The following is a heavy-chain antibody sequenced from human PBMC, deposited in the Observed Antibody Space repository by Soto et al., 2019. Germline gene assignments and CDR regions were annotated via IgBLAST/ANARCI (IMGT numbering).Heavy chain of an antibody. CDR3: ARGSRVAARPDFGY. D-gene: IGHD6-6*01. CDR2: INHSGST. Sequence: PSETLSLTCAVYGGSFSGYYWSWIRQPPGKGLEWIGEINHSGSTNYNPSLKSRVTISVDTSKNQFSLKLSSVTAADTAVYYCARGSRVAARPDFGYWGQGTQVTVSS. J-gene: IGHJ4*02. V-gene: IGHV4-34*01. CDR1: GGSFSGYY.